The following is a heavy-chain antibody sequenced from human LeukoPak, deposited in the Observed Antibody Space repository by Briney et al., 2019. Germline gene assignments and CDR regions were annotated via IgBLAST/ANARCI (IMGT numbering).Heavy chain of an antibody. V-gene: IGHV4-59*01. Sequence: SETLSLTCTVSDGSIANYDWSWVRQPPGKGLEFIGHVHYSGTTNYNPSLRSRVTISIDTSKKHFFLKLKSVTAADTAVYYCATGYGDFRVEGRYFYSWGQGTLVTVSS. CDR1: DGSIANYD. J-gene: IGHJ4*02. D-gene: IGHD4-17*01. CDR3: ATGYGDFRVEGRYFYS. CDR2: VHYSGTT.